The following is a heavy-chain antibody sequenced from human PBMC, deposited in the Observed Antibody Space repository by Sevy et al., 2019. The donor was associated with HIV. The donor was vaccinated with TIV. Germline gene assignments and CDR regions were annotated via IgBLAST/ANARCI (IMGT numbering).Heavy chain of an antibody. Sequence: GGSLRLSCAASGFTFSNAWMSWVRQAPGKGLEWVGHIKSKTDGGTTDYAAPVKGRFTISRDDSKNTLYLQMNSLKTEDTAVYYCTTDPGYCSGGSCYSRQNWGQGTLVTVSS. CDR3: TTDPGYCSGGSCYSRQN. J-gene: IGHJ4*02. V-gene: IGHV3-15*01. D-gene: IGHD2-15*01. CDR2: IKSKTDGGTT. CDR1: GFTFSNAW.